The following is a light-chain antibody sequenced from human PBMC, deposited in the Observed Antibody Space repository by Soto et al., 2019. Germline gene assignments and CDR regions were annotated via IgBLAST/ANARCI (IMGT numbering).Light chain of an antibody. CDR3: QQSSSTPT. V-gene: IGKV1-39*01. Sequence: DIQMTQSPSSLSASVGDRVTITCQASQDISNYLNWYQQKPGKAPKLLIYAASSLQSGVPSRFSGSGSGTDFTLTISSLQPEDFATYYCQQSSSTPTVGQGTRLEIK. CDR2: AAS. CDR1: QDISNY. J-gene: IGKJ5*01.